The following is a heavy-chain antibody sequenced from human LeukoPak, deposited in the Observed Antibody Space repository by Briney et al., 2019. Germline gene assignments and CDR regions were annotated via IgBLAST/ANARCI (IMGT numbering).Heavy chain of an antibody. D-gene: IGHD5-24*01. Sequence: SETLSLTCTVSGGSISSYYWSWVRQPPGKGLEWIGYIYYSGSTNYNPSLKSRVTISVDTSKNQFSRKLSSVTAADTAVYYCARVEMATITPYFDYWGQGTLVTVSS. CDR1: GGSISSYY. CDR2: IYYSGST. J-gene: IGHJ4*02. V-gene: IGHV4-59*01. CDR3: ARVEMATITPYFDY.